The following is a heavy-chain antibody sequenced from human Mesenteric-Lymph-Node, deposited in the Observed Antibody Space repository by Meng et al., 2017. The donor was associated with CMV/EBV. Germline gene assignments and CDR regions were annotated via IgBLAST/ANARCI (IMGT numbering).Heavy chain of an antibody. CDR1: GGAITSDY. CDR3: AREGAHCSSTNCPVDN. CDR2: IYYSGAT. D-gene: IGHD2-2*01. V-gene: IGHV4-59*01. Sequence: SETLSLTCTVSGGAITSDYWSWIRQTPGKALEHIGYIYYSGATTYSPSLRSRLTTSLDTSKTQFSLKLRSVTAADTAVYYCAREGAHCSSTNCPVDNWGQGTLVTVSS. J-gene: IGHJ4*01.